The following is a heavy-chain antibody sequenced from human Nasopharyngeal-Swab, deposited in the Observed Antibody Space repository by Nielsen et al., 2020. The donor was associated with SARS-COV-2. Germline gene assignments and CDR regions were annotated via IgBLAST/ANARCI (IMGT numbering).Heavy chain of an antibody. J-gene: IGHJ3*02. CDR1: GYTFTSYY. CDR2: INPSGGST. CDR3: ARDRRITIFGVVIKPGDAFDI. D-gene: IGHD3-3*01. Sequence: ASVKVSCKASGYTFTSYYMHWVRQAPGQGLEWMGIINPSGGSTSYAQKFQGRVTMTRDTSTSTVYMELSSLRSEDTAVYYCARDRRITIFGVVIKPGDAFDIWGQGTMVTVSS. V-gene: IGHV1-46*01.